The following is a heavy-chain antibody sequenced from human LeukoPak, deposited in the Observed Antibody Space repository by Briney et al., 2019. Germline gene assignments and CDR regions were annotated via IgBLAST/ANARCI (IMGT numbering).Heavy chain of an antibody. J-gene: IGHJ6*02. V-gene: IGHV4-39*01. D-gene: IGHD3-16*01. CDR3: ARHWGHNYYYGLGV. CDR2: QYYGSHT. CDR1: SGSIRDKYY. Sequence: SETLSLTCSVSSGSIRDKYYWGWIRQLPGKGLEWIASQYYGSHTYYTPSLESRVTISLDASRNQFSLQLRSVTAADTAVYYCARHWGHNYYYGLGVWGQGTSVIVAS.